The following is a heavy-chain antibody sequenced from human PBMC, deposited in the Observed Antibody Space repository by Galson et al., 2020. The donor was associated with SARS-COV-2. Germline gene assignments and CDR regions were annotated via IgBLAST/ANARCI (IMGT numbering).Heavy chain of an antibody. Sequence: GGSLRLSCAASGFTFSRNGMHWVRQAPGKGLEWVAVIWYDGSHKYYVDSVKGRFTISRDNSKNTLYLQMNSLRAEDTAVYYCAKGSEDVQYYYGMDVLGQGTTFTVSS. CDR2: IWYDGSHK. J-gene: IGHJ6*02. CDR1: GFTFSRNG. CDR3: AKGSEDVQYYYGMDV. D-gene: IGHD3-10*02. V-gene: IGHV3-33*06.